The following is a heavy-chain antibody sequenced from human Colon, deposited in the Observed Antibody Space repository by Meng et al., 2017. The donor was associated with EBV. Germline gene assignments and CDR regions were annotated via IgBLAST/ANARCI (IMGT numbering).Heavy chain of an antibody. CDR1: GDSIKSGDYY. Sequence: VRLQVSGLGIVKTSPTLSVTCAVSGDSIKSGDYYWSWIRLPPGKGLEWIGYIYSTGSTDYIPSLTSRVTISMDTSKNQFSLRLSYVTAAYTAVYYCARNYYFDYWGQGTLVTVSS. J-gene: IGHJ4*02. V-gene: IGHV4-30-4*01. CDR3: ARNYYFDY. CDR2: IYSTGST.